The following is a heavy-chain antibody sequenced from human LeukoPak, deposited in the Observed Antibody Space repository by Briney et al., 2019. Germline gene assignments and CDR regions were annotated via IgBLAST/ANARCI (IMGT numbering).Heavy chain of an antibody. J-gene: IGHJ4*02. CDR2: ISYRGTT. D-gene: IGHD3-10*01. CDR1: GGSVSSSSHY. CDR3: ARHEELRMPDY. Sequence: PSETLSLTCTASGGSVSSSSHYWGWIRQPPGKGLEWIGTISYRGTTYYNPSHTSRVTISLDTPKNQFSLKLSSVTAADTAVYYCARHEELRMPDYWGQGTLVTVSS. V-gene: IGHV4-39*01.